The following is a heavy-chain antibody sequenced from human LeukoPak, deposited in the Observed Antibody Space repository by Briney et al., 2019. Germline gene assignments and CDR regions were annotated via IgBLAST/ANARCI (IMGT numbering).Heavy chain of an antibody. CDR2: INHSGST. CDR3: ARAASIAVVIN. Sequence: SETLSLTCAVYGGSFSGYYWSWIRQPPGKGPEWIGEINHSGSTNYNPSLKSRVTISVDTSKNQFSLKLSSVTAADTAVYYCARAASIAVVINWGQGTLVTVSS. CDR1: GGSFSGYY. J-gene: IGHJ4*02. D-gene: IGHD6-19*01. V-gene: IGHV4-34*01.